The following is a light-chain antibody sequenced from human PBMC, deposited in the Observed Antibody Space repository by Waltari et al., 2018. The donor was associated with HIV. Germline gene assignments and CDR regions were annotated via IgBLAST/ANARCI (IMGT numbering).Light chain of an antibody. Sequence: QSALTQPASVSGSPGQSITISCTGTSSDVGGYNYVSWYQQHPGKAPKLMIYDVSNRPSGVSNRFSGSKSGNTASLTISGLQAEDEADYYCSSYTSSSILVVFGGGTKLTVL. CDR1: SSDVGGYNY. CDR3: SSYTSSSILVV. CDR2: DVS. J-gene: IGLJ2*01. V-gene: IGLV2-14*03.